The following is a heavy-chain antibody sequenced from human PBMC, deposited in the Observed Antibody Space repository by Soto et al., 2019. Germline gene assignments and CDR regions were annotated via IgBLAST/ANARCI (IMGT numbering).Heavy chain of an antibody. CDR1: GYTFTSYY. Sequence: GASVKVSCKASGYTFTSYYMHWVRQAPGQGLEWMGIINPSGGSTSYAQKFQGRVTMTRDTSTSTVYMELSSLRSEDTAVYYCARAKNPYYYDSSGYYFQAHGFDIWRQGTMVTGSS. J-gene: IGHJ3*02. CDR2: INPSGGST. D-gene: IGHD3-22*01. V-gene: IGHV1-46*01. CDR3: ARAKNPYYYDSSGYYFQAHGFDI.